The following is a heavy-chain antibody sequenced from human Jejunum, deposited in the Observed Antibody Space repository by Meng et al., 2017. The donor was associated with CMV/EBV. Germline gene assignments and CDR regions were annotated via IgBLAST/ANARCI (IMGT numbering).Heavy chain of an antibody. CDR2: INAANGKT. Sequence: KASGYSFTSYAMHWVRQAPGQRLEWMGWINAANGKTEYSQKFQGRVTITRDTSASTAYMDLTNLRSEDTAVYYCARIPGNGWYAAFDYWGQGTLVTVSS. J-gene: IGHJ4*02. CDR3: ARIPGNGWYAAFDY. V-gene: IGHV1-3*01. CDR1: GYSFTSYA. D-gene: IGHD6-19*01.